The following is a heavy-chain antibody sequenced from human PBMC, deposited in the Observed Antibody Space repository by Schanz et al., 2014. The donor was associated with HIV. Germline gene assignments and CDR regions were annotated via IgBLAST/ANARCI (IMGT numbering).Heavy chain of an antibody. Sequence: EVQLVQSGGGLVKPGGSLRLSCTASTFSSTFAWMSWVRQAPGKGLEWVAVINWNGDTTYYADSVKGRFTISRDNSNNVLFLHMPTLRAEDTATYYCTREGNYYGGSVPGHWGQGALVSVSS. D-gene: IGHD2-21*01. CDR3: TREGNYYGGSVPGH. J-gene: IGHJ4*02. CDR1: TFSSTFAW. V-gene: IGHV3-23*04. CDR2: INWNGDTT.